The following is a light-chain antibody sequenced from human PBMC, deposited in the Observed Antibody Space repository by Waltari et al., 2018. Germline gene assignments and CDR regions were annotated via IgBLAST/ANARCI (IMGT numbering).Light chain of an antibody. Sequence: QSALPQPASVSGSPGQSITISCSNTSTDLGTYKLVSWYQQRPGKAPKLVLYEVSERPSGVSNRFSGSKSGDTASLTVAGLQAEDEADYYCCSFAGSSTSFGTGTTVTVL. CDR2: EVS. J-gene: IGLJ1*01. CDR3: CSFAGSSTS. CDR1: STDLGTYKL. V-gene: IGLV2-23*02.